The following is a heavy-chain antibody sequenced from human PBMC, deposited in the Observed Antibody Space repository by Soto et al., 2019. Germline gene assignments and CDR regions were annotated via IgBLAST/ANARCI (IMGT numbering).Heavy chain of an antibody. CDR3: ASIPPIYGDYDPYFDY. CDR2: ISSSGSTI. V-gene: IGHV3-11*01. CDR1: GFTFSDYY. D-gene: IGHD4-17*01. J-gene: IGHJ4*02. Sequence: QVQLVESGGGLVKPGGSLRLSCAASGFTFSDYYMSWIRQAPGKGLEWVSYISSSGSTIYYADSVKGRFTISRDNAKTSLYLQMNSLRAEDTAVYYCASIPPIYGDYDPYFDYWGQGTLVTVSS.